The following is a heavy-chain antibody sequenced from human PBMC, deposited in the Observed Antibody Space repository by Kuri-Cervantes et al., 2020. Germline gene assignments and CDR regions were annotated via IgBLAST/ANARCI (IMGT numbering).Heavy chain of an antibody. D-gene: IGHD2-21*01. J-gene: IGHJ3*02. CDR2: IYPGDSDT. V-gene: IGHV5-51*01. Sequence: KVSCKVSGYSFTSYWIGWVRQMPGKGLEWMGIIYPGDSDTRYSPSFQGQVTISADKSISTAYLQWSSLKASDTAIYYCARLGFSGEDDAFDIWGQGTMVTVSS. CDR3: ARLGFSGEDDAFDI. CDR1: GYSFTSYW.